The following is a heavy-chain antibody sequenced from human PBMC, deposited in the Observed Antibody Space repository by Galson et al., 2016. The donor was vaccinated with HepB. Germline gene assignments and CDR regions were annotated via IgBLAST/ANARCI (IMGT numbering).Heavy chain of an antibody. CDR1: GFDFGDSS. CDR2: VSWDSRNI. J-gene: IGHJ4*02. D-gene: IGHD6-19*01. CDR3: AKGSGAVAGTWIAS. Sequence: SLRLSCAASGFDFGDSSMHWVRQPPGKGLEWVSRVSWDSRNIVSGSSVKGRFTIPRDNAKTSLYLHMSSLRPDDTAVYYCAKGSGAVAGTWIASWGQGTLVTVSS. V-gene: IGHV3-9*01.